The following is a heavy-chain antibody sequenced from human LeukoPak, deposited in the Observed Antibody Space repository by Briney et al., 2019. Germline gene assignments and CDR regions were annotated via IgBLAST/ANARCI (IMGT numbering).Heavy chain of an antibody. D-gene: IGHD6-19*01. V-gene: IGHV1-8*01. Sequence: ASVKVSCKASGYTFTSNDINWVRKATEQGLEWMGWMNPNSGNTGYAQKFQGRVTMTRNTSISTAYMELSSLRSEDTAVYYCARVLRGVAVLFDPWGQGTLVTVSS. CDR2: MNPNSGNT. J-gene: IGHJ5*02. CDR1: GYTFTSND. CDR3: ARVLRGVAVLFDP.